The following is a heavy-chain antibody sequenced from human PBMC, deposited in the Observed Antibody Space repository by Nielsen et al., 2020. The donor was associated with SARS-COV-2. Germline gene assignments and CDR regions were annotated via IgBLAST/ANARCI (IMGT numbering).Heavy chain of an antibody. V-gene: IGHV4-59*01. J-gene: IGHJ3*02. CDR3: ARSPPSTADWPVLGGFYAFDI. Sequence: WIRQPPGKGLEWIGYIYYSGSTNYNPSLKSRVTISVDTSKNQFSLKLSSVTAADTAVYYCARSPPSTADWPVLGGFYAFDIWGQGTMVTVSS. D-gene: IGHD3-9*01. CDR2: IYYSGST.